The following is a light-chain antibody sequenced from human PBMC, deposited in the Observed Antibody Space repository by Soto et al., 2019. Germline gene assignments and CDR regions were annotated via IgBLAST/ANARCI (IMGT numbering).Light chain of an antibody. J-gene: IGLJ2*01. CDR2: DVS. V-gene: IGLV2-14*03. CDR1: SSDVGGYNF. Sequence: QSALTQPASVSGSPGQSITISCTGTSSDVGGYNFVSWYQQHPGKAPKLMIYDVSNRPSGVSNRFSGSKSGNMASLTISGLQAEDEADYYCTSYTSTNTQLFGGGTKLTVL. CDR3: TSYTSTNTQL.